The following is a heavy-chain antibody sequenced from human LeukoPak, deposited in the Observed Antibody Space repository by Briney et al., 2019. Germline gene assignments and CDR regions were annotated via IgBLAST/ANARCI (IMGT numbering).Heavy chain of an antibody. J-gene: IGHJ4*02. CDR2: IWYDGSNK. Sequence: PGGSLRLSCAASGFTFSSYGMHWVRQAPGKGLGWVAVIWYDGSNKYYADSVKGRFTISRDNSKNTLYLQMNSLRAEDTAVYYCARSLPYSSWYLLSHYWGQGTLVTVSS. D-gene: IGHD6-13*01. CDR3: ARSLPYSSWYLLSHY. V-gene: IGHV3-33*01. CDR1: GFTFSSYG.